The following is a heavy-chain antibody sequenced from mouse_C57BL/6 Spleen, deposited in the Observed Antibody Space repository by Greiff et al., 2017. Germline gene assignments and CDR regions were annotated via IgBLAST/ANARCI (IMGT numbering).Heavy chain of an antibody. CDR2: IHPNSGST. CDR3: ALRGSYGARDY. Sequence: QVQLQQPGAELVKPGASVKLSCKASGYTFTSYWMHWVKQRPGQGLEWIGMIHPNSGSTNYNEKFKSKATLTVDKSSSTAYMQHSSLTSEDSAVYYCALRGSYGARDYWGQGTSVTVSS. CDR1: GYTFTSYW. D-gene: IGHD1-1*02. V-gene: IGHV1-64*01. J-gene: IGHJ4*01.